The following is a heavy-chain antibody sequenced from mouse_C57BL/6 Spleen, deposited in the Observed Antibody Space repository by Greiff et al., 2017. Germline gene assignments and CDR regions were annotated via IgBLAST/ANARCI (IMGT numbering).Heavy chain of an antibody. CDR1: GYTFTSYW. D-gene: IGHD1-1*02. CDR2: IDPSDSYT. Sequence: QVQLQQPGAELVMPGASVKLSCKASGYTFTSYWMHWVKQRPGQGLEWIGEIDPSDSYTNYNQKFKGKSTLTVDKSSSPAYMQLSSLTSEDSAVYYCARDGDYFDYWGQGTTLTVSS. CDR3: ARDGDYFDY. V-gene: IGHV1-69*01. J-gene: IGHJ2*01.